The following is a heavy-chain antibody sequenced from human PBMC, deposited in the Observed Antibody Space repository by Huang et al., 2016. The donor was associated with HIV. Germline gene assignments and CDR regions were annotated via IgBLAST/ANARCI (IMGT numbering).Heavy chain of an antibody. D-gene: IGHD2-21*02. CDR3: ARPPTYSDDGGYYIDAFGV. V-gene: IGHV5-51*03. CDR2: ISPGDSDG. Sequence: EVQLVQSGAEMKRPGESLKISCKVSGYSFTRQWIGWVRQMPGKGPEWMGIISPGDSDGKSSPTFQGQLTISADNSISTAYLQWKSLKVSDTAMYFCARPPTYSDDGGYYIDAFGVWGRGTMVTVS. CDR1: GYSFTRQW. J-gene: IGHJ3*01.